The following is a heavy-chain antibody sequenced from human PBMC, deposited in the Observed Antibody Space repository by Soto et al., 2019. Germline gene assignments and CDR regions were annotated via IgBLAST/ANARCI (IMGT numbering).Heavy chain of an antibody. Sequence: ASVKVSCKASGYTFTSYAMHWVRQAPRQRLEWMGWINAGNGNTKYSQKFQGRVTITADESTSTAYMELSSLRSEDTAVYYCAREGLVLVPTTVNSDYYYAMDVWGQGTTVTVSS. CDR2: INAGNGNT. CDR1: GYTFTSYA. V-gene: IGHV1-3*01. J-gene: IGHJ6*02. D-gene: IGHD2-2*01. CDR3: AREGLVLVPTTVNSDYYYAMDV.